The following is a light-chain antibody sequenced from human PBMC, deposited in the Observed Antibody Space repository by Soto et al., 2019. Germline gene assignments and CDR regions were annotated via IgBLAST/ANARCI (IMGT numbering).Light chain of an antibody. V-gene: IGLV2-14*01. Sequence: QSALTQPASVSGSPGQSITISCTGTSGDIGSYTYVSWYQQYPGKAPKLLISEVTNRPSGVSNRFSGSKSGNTASLTISGLQAEDEAIYYCSSYTTTGPPVVFGGGTKLTVL. CDR3: SSYTTTGPPVV. J-gene: IGLJ2*01. CDR1: SGDIGSYTY. CDR2: EVT.